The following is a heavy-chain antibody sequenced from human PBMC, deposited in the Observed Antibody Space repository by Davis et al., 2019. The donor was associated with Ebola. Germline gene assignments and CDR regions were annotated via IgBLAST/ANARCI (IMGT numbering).Heavy chain of an antibody. Sequence: PSETLSLTCAVSGGSISSSNWWSWVRQPPGKGLEWIGEIYHSVSTNYNPSLKSRVTISVDKSKNQFSLKLSSVTAADTAVYYCARSYDYDSSVLDLWGRGTLVTVSS. J-gene: IGHJ2*01. D-gene: IGHD3-22*01. CDR3: ARSYDYDSSVLDL. V-gene: IGHV4-4*02. CDR1: GGSISSSNW. CDR2: IYHSVST.